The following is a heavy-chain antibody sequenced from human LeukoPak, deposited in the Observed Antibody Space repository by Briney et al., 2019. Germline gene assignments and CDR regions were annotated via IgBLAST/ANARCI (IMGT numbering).Heavy chain of an antibody. Sequence: GGSLRLSCAASGFTFGLYSMTWVRQAPGKGLELVSLIDRNRNFMNYADSVRGRFTLSRDNAKKSLYLQMNSLRAEDTAVYYCARGPSGYHNTGGQGTLVTVSS. CDR3: ARGPSGYHNT. J-gene: IGHJ4*02. CDR2: IDRNRNFM. V-gene: IGHV3-21*01. D-gene: IGHD5-12*01. CDR1: GFTFGLYS.